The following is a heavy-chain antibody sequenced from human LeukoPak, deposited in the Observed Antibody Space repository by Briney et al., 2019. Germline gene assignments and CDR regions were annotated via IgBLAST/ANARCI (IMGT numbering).Heavy chain of an antibody. Sequence: GGSLRLSCAASGFTFRTYWMSWARQAPGKGLEWVANIKQDGSERYYVDSVKGRFTISRDNAKNSLYLQMNSLRAEDTAVYYCARDPPYGDSSDYWGQGTLVTVSS. D-gene: IGHD4-17*01. CDR1: GFTFRTYW. CDR2: IKQDGSER. J-gene: IGHJ4*02. V-gene: IGHV3-7*01. CDR3: ARDPPYGDSSDY.